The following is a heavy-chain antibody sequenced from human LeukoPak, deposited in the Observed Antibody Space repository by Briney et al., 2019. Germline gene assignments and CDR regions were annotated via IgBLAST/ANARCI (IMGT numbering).Heavy chain of an antibody. D-gene: IGHD1-26*01. CDR2: IYHSGST. V-gene: IGHV4-31*03. Sequence: SRTLSLTRTVSGGSISSGGYYWSWIRQHPGKGLEWIGYIYHSGSTNYNPSLKSRVTISVDTSKNQFSLKLSSVTAADTAMYYCARVVGASEWSYFDYWGQGTLVTVSS. CDR3: ARVVGASEWSYFDY. CDR1: GGSISSGGYY. J-gene: IGHJ4*02.